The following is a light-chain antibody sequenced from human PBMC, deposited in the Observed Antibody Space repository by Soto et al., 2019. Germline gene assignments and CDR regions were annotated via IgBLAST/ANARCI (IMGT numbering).Light chain of an antibody. CDR1: QSVYSS. V-gene: IGKV3-15*01. CDR2: GAS. J-gene: IGKJ1*01. Sequence: ETVMTQSPATLSVSPGERATLSCRASQSVYSSLAWYQQKHGQAPRLLIYGASTRATGIPARFSGSGSGTEFTLAISSLQSEDFAVYYCQHYNNWLGTFGQGTKVDIK. CDR3: QHYNNWLGT.